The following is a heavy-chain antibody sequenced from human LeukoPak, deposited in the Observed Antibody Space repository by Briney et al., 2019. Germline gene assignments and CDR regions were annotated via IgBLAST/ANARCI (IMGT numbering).Heavy chain of an antibody. Sequence: GGSLRLSCAASGFTFSSHTMHWVRQAPGKGLEWVSSITPSSTYTYYGDSVKGRFTISRDNSKNTLYLQMNSLRAEDTAVYYCAKDWAFAGYYYYIDLWGKGTTVTISS. CDR3: AKDWAFAGYYYYIDL. J-gene: IGHJ6*03. CDR1: GFTFSSHT. CDR2: ITPSSTYT. D-gene: IGHD2/OR15-2a*01. V-gene: IGHV3-21*01.